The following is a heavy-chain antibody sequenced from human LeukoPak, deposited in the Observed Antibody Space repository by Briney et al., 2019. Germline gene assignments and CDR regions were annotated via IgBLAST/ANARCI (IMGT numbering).Heavy chain of an antibody. CDR2: ISSSSSYI. D-gene: IGHD5-12*01. CDR1: GFTFSSYS. J-gene: IGHJ4*02. V-gene: IGHV3-21*03. Sequence: PGGSLRLSCAASGFTFSSYSMNWVRQAPGKGLEWVSSISSSSSYIYYADSVKGRFTISRDNAKNSLYLQMNSLKTEDTAVYYCAPETGYSGYDSFDYWGQGTLVTVSS. CDR3: APETGYSGYDSFDY.